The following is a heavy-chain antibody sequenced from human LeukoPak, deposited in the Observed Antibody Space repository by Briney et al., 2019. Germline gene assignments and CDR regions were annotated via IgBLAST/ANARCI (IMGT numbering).Heavy chain of an antibody. CDR2: ISSSSSTI. Sequence: GGSLRLSCAASGFTFSSYSMNWVRQAPGKGLEWVSYISSSSSTIYYADSVKGRFTISRDNAKNSLYLQMNSLRDEDTAVYYCARDGSRAPETYYYGSGSYYKQAPYFDYWGQGTLVTVSS. D-gene: IGHD3-10*01. CDR1: GFTFSSYS. J-gene: IGHJ4*02. V-gene: IGHV3-48*02. CDR3: ARDGSRAPETYYYGSGSYYKQAPYFDY.